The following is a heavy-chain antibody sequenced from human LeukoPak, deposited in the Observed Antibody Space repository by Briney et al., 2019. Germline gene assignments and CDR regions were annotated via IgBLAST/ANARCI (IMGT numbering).Heavy chain of an antibody. CDR3: ARSYSDAFDI. J-gene: IGHJ3*02. CDR1: GFTFSSYG. CDR2: ISYDGSNK. Sequence: GGSLRLSCAASGFTFSSYGMHWVRQAPGKGLEWVAVISYDGSNKCYADSVKGRFTISRDNSKNTLYLQMNSLRAEDTAVYYCARSYSDAFDIWGQGTMVTVSS. V-gene: IGHV3-30*03. D-gene: IGHD1-26*01.